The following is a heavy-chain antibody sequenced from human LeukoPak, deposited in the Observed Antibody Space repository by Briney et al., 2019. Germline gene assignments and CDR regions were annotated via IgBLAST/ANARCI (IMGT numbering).Heavy chain of an antibody. D-gene: IGHD3-10*01. CDR3: ARDGGTMVRGYSPNWFDP. CDR2: IYTSGST. J-gene: IGHJ5*02. CDR1: GGSISSYY. Sequence: TPETLSLTCTVSGGSISSYYWSWIRQPAGKGLEWIGRIYTSGSTNYNPSLKSRVTMSVDTTKNQFSLKLSSVTAADTAVYYCARDGGTMVRGYSPNWFDPWGQGTLVTVSS. V-gene: IGHV4-4*07.